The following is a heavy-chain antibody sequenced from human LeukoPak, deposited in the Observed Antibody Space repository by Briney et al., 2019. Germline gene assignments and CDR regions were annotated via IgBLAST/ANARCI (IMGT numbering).Heavy chain of an antibody. J-gene: IGHJ5*02. D-gene: IGHD4-17*01. CDR3: ARCRDEFADYGFTS. CDR2: ISNSGST. Sequence: SETLSLTCTVSGDSISSNYWSWIRQPPGKGLEWIGYISNSGSTKYNPSLKSRVTISVDTSKNLFYLKLTSMTAADTAVYYCARCRDEFADYGFTSWGPGTLVTVSS. V-gene: IGHV4-59*01. CDR1: GDSISSNY.